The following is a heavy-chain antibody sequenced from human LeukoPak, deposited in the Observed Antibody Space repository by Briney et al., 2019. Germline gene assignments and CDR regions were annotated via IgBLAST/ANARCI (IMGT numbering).Heavy chain of an antibody. V-gene: IGHV3-73*01. CDR1: GFTFSGSA. CDR3: ARDRGGSPVPHFDY. J-gene: IGHJ4*02. CDR2: IRSKANSYAT. D-gene: IGHD3-10*01. Sequence: GGSLRLSCAASGFTFSGSAMHWVRQASGKGLEWVGRIRSKANSYATAYAASVKGRFTISRDDSKNTAYLQMNSLRAEDTAVYYCARDRGGSPVPHFDYWGQGTLVTVSS.